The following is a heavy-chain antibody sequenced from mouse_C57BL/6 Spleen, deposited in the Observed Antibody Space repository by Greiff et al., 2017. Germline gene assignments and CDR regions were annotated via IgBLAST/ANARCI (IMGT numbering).Heavy chain of an antibody. V-gene: IGHV1-52*01. D-gene: IGHD2-5*01. CDR3: ARSAYYSNYLYYFDY. J-gene: IGHJ2*01. CDR2: IDPSDSET. Sequence: QVQLQQSGAELVRPGSSVKLSCKASGYTFTSYWMHWVKQRPIQGLEWIGNIDPSDSETHYNQKFKDKATLTVDKSSSTAYMQLSSLTSEDSAVYYCARSAYYSNYLYYFDYWGQGTTLTVSS. CDR1: GYTFTSYW.